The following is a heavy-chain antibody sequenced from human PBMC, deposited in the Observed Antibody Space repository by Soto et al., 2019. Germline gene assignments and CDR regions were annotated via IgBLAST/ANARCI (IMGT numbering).Heavy chain of an antibody. D-gene: IGHD3-10*01. J-gene: IGHJ5*02. CDR1: GGSFSCYC. CDR3: ARGGYGSGLNWFDP. Sequence: SETLDIGCAVYGGSFSCYCWSGIREPPIKGLDWIGEINHSGSTNYNPSLKSRVTISVDTSKNQFSLKLSSVTAADTAVYYCARGGYGSGLNWFDPWGQGTLVTVSS. V-gene: IGHV4-34*01. CDR2: INHSGST.